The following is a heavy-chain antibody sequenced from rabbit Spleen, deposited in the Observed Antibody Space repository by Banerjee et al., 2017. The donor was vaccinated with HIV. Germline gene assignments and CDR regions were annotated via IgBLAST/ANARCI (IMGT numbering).Heavy chain of an antibody. V-gene: IGHV1S40*01. J-gene: IGHJ6*01. D-gene: IGHD8-1*01. CDR1: GFDLSSNYY. CDR2: IYAGDTNT. Sequence: QSLEESGGDLVKPGASLTLTCKASGFDLSSNYYICWVRQAPGKGLEWVACIYAGDTNTYYASWAKGRFTISKTSSTTVTLQMTSLTVADTATYFCARDTGSSFSTYGMDLWGQGTLVNVS. CDR3: ARDTGSSFSTYGMDL.